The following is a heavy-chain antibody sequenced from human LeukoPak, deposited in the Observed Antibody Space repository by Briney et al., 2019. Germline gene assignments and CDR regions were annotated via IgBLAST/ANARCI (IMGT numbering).Heavy chain of an antibody. V-gene: IGHV3-23*01. J-gene: IGHJ4*02. CDR1: GFTFSNYA. CDR3: AKPAKTDYADY. D-gene: IGHD1-14*01. Sequence: GGSLRLSCAASGFTFSNYAMNWVRQAPGKGLEWVSSINGGGGSTYYADSVKGRFTISRDNSKNTLYLQMNSLRAEDTAVYYCAKPAKTDYADYWGQGTLVTVSS. CDR2: INGGGGST.